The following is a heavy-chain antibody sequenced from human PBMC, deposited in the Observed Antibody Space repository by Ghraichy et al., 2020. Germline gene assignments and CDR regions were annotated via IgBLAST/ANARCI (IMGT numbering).Heavy chain of an antibody. CDR3: GRKVDAFDI. CDR1: GFTFSTYS. CDR2: ISSTSNSI. Sequence: GGSLRLSCAASGFTFSTYSMNWVRQAPGKGLEWVSYISSTSNSIYYADSVKGRFTISRDNAKNSLYLQMSSLRDEDTAVYYCGRKVDAFDIWGQGTMVTVSS. V-gene: IGHV3-48*02. J-gene: IGHJ3*02.